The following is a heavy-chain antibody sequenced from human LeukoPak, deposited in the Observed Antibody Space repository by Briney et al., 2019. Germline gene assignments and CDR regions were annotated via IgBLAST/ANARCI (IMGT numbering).Heavy chain of an antibody. J-gene: IGHJ3*02. Sequence: ASVKVSCKASGYTFTSYYIHWVRQAPGQGLEWMGIINPSGGSTSYAQKFQGRVTMTRDTSTSTVYMELSSLRSEDTAVYYCAREIGYSYANDAFDIWGQGTMVTVFS. CDR3: AREIGYSYANDAFDI. V-gene: IGHV1-46*01. D-gene: IGHD5-18*01. CDR1: GYTFTSYY. CDR2: INPSGGST.